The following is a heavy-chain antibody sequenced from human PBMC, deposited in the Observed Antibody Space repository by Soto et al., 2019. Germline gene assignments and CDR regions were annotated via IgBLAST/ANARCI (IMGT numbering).Heavy chain of an antibody. D-gene: IGHD2-15*01. CDR3: ARGPSESVVAATPSDYFYGIDV. V-gene: IGHV1-2*04. J-gene: IGHJ6*02. CDR1: GYTFTGYY. Sequence: GASVKVSCKASGYTFTGYYMHWVRQAPGQGLEWMGWINPNSGGTNYAQKFQGWVTMTRDTSISTAYMELSRLRSDDTAVYYCARGPSESVVAATPSDYFYGIDVWRQVPTFTVSS. CDR2: INPNSGGT.